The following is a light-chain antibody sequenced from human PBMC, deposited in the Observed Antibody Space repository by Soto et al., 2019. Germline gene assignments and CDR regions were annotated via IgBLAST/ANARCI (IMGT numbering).Light chain of an antibody. J-gene: IGKJ5*01. V-gene: IGKV3-11*01. CDR2: DAS. CDR3: QQRSNWPPIT. Sequence: EIVLTQSRATLSLSPGERATLSCRASQSVSTYLAWYQQKPGQAPRLLIYDASNRATGIPARFSGSGSGTDFTPTISSLEPEDFAVYYCQQRSNWPPITFGQGTRLEIK. CDR1: QSVSTY.